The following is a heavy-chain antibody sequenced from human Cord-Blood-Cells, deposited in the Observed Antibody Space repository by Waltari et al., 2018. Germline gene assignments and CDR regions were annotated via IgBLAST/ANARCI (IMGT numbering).Heavy chain of an antibody. CDR2: IYSGGST. CDR1: GFTVRSHY. D-gene: IGHD6-13*01. CDR3: ARSPKGRGGAAAY. J-gene: IGHJ4*02. Sequence: EVQLVESGGGLIQPGGSLRLSCAASGFTVRSHYMSWVRQAPGKGLEWVSVIYSGGSTYYADSVKGRFTISRDNSKNTLYLQMNSLRAEDTAVYYCARSPKGRGGAAAYWGQGTLVTVSS. V-gene: IGHV3-53*01.